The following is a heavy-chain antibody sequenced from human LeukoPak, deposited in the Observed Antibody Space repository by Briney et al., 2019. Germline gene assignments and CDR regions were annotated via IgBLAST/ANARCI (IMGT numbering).Heavy chain of an antibody. CDR1: GGSISSGGYS. Sequence: SETLSLTCTVSGGSISSGGYSWGWIRQPPGKGLEWIGSIYYSGSTYYNPSLKSRVTISVDTSKNQFSLKLSSVTAADTAVYYCASDNYGDREGAFDIWGQGTMVTVSS. D-gene: IGHD4-17*01. CDR3: ASDNYGDREGAFDI. CDR2: IYYSGST. V-gene: IGHV4-39*01. J-gene: IGHJ3*02.